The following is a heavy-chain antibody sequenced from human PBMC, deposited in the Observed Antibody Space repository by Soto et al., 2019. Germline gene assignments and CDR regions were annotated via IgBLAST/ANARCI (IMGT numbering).Heavy chain of an antibody. CDR2: IIPVFGTA. CDR3: ARDGIINIWPYYFGMDV. D-gene: IGHD3-9*01. CDR1: GGTFSRHA. Sequence: SVKVSCKPSGGTFSRHAISWVRQAPGQGVELMGGIIPVFGTANYAQKFQGRVTITADESTSTAHMELSNLRSEDTAVYYCARDGIINIWPYYFGMDVWGQGTTVTVYS. J-gene: IGHJ6*02. V-gene: IGHV1-69*13.